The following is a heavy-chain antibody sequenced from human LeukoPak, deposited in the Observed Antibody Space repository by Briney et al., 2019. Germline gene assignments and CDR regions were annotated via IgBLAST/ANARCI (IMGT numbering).Heavy chain of an antibody. J-gene: IGHJ4*02. CDR1: GFTFSDYY. Sequence: PGGSLRLSCAASGFTFSDYYMSWIRQAPGKGLEWVSYISSSSSYTNYADSVKGRFTISRDNAKNSLYLQMNSLRAEDTAVYYCARDRMELLGGMNYYDSSGYYHDYWGQGTLVTVSS. D-gene: IGHD3-22*01. V-gene: IGHV3-11*06. CDR3: ARDRMELLGGMNYYDSSGYYHDY. CDR2: ISSSSSYT.